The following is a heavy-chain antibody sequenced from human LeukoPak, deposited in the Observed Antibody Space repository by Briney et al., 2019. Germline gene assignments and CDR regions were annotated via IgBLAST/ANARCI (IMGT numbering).Heavy chain of an antibody. CDR2: ISGSDGST. CDR1: GFTFSIYG. Sequence: GGTLRLSCAASGFTFSIYGMSWVRQAPGKGLEWVSAISGSDGSTYYADSVKGRFTISRDNSKNTLYLQMNSLRAEDTAVYYCAKDRGYSGYVLDVWGKGTTVTISS. J-gene: IGHJ6*04. D-gene: IGHD5-12*01. V-gene: IGHV3-23*01. CDR3: AKDRGYSGYVLDV.